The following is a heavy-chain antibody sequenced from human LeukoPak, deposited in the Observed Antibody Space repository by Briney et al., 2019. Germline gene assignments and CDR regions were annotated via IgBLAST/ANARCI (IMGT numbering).Heavy chain of an antibody. D-gene: IGHD3-16*01. J-gene: IGHJ6*03. CDR1: GFTFSSYA. V-gene: IGHV3-23*01. Sequence: GGSLRLSCAASGFTFSSYAMSWVRQAPGKGLEWVSAISGSGGSTYYADSLKGRFTISRDNSKNTLYLQMNSLRAEDTALYYCAKDGSWGDYYFYFYIDVWGKGTTVTVSS. CDR3: AKDGSWGDYYFYFYIDV. CDR2: ISGSGGST.